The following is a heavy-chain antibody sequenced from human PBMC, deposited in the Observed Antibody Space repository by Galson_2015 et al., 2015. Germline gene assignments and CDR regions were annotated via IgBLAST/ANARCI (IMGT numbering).Heavy chain of an antibody. CDR3: SRLTSDDSFSIDV. V-gene: IGHV1-69*02. J-gene: IGHJ6*02. Sequence: SVKVSCKASGGTFSSNIISWVRQAPGQGLEWMGRIIPILGIANYDQKFQGRVTISADIPATTAYMELSSLRSDDTAVYYCSRLTSDDSFSIDVWGQGTTVSVS. D-gene: IGHD3-10*01. CDR1: GGTFSSNI. CDR2: IIPILGIA.